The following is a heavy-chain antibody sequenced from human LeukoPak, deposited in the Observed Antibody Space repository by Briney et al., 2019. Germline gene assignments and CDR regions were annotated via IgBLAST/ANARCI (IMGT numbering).Heavy chain of an antibody. CDR3: ARGEVDTAMALRN. J-gene: IGHJ4*02. CDR2: ISSNGGST. V-gene: IGHV3-64*01. CDR1: GFTFSSYP. D-gene: IGHD5-18*01. Sequence: PGGSLRLSCAVSGFTFSSYPMHWVRQAPGKRLEYVSAISSNGGSTYYANSVKGRFTISRDNSKNTLYLQMGSLRAEDMAVYYCARGEVDTAMALRNWGQGTLVTVSS.